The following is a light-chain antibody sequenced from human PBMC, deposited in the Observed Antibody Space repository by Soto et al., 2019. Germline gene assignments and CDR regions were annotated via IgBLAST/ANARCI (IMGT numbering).Light chain of an antibody. V-gene: IGKV3-15*01. CDR1: QGVSSD. J-gene: IGKJ1*01. Sequence: EIVMTQSPATLSVSPGERATLSCRASQGVSSDLAWYHQKPGQAPRLLIYGASTRATGIPARFSGSGSGTEFTLTISSLQSEDFAVYYCQQYNNWLPVTFGQGTKVDIK. CDR2: GAS. CDR3: QQYNNWLPVT.